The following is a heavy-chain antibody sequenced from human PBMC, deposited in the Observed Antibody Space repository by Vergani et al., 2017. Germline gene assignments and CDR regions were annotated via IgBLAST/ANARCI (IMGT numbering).Heavy chain of an antibody. J-gene: IGHJ4*02. CDR2: ISWNSGSI. V-gene: IGHV3-9*01. Sequence: EVQLVESGGGLVQPGRSLRLSCAASGFTFDDYAMHWVRQAPGKGLEWVSGISWNSGSIGYADSVKGRFTISRDNAKNSLYLQMSSLRVEDTAIYYCAELYGDDGYSPFWGQGTLVTVSS. D-gene: IGHD5-18*01. CDR1: GFTFDDYA. CDR3: AELYGDDGYSPF.